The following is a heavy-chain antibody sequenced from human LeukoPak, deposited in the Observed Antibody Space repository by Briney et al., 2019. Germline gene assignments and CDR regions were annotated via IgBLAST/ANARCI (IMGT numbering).Heavy chain of an antibody. J-gene: IGHJ6*04. Sequence: GTSLRLSCAASGFTFISYAIHWVRQAPGKGLEWLAVIPFHGTDSFYADSVKGRFTISRDNAKNSLYLQMNSLRAEDTAVYYCAELGITMIGGVWGKGTTVTISS. CDR3: AELGITMIGGV. V-gene: IGHV3-30*04. CDR1: GFTFISYA. CDR2: IPFHGTDS. D-gene: IGHD3-10*02.